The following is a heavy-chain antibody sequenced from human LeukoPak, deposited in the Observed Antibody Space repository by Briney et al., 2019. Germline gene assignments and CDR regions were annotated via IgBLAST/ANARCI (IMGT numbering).Heavy chain of an antibody. CDR1: GFTFNDYA. V-gene: IGHV3-30-3*01. CDR3: AKDVWMGYGGSYYYYYGLDV. CDR2: ISYDGYDK. D-gene: IGHD4-23*01. Sequence: GGSLRLSCAASGFTFNDYAMYWVRQTPGKGLEWVTLISYDGYDKSYAGSVRGRFTISRDNSKNTLYLQMNSLRAEDTAVYYCAKDVWMGYGGSYYYYYGLDVWGQGTTVTVSS. J-gene: IGHJ6*02.